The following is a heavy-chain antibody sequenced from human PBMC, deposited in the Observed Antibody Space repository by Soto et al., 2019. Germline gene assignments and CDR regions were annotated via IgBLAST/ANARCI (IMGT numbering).Heavy chain of an antibody. CDR2: MFYSGST. D-gene: IGHD5-12*01. J-gene: IGHJ4*02. CDR1: GASISSGRSY. Sequence: PSETLSLTCTVSGASISSGRSYWSWIRQHPGKGLEWIGYMFYSGSTYYHPSLKSRVNISADTSKNQFSLRLTSVTPADTAVYYCARDNGYGHFDSWGQGTQVTVSS. CDR3: ARDNGYGHFDS. V-gene: IGHV4-31*03.